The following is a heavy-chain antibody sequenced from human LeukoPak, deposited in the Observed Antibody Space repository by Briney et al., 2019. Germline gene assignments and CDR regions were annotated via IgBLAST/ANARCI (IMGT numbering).Heavy chain of an antibody. CDR2: IYASGST. D-gene: IGHD6-13*01. V-gene: IGHV4-4*07. CDR3: ARVRAAAGPYYFDY. Sequence: SETLSLTCTASGGSISGYYWSWIRQPAGKGLEWIGRIYASGSTNYSPSLNSRVTMSVDTSKNQFYLKLSSVTAADTAVYYCARVRAAAGPYYFDYWGQGTLVTVSS. J-gene: IGHJ4*02. CDR1: GGSISGYY.